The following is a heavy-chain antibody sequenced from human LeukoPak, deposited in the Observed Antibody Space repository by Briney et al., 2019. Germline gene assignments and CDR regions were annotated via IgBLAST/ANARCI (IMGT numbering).Heavy chain of an antibody. J-gene: IGHJ4*02. D-gene: IGHD5-24*01. CDR3: AKGDGYNRNSNFDY. CDR1: GYTFTNYW. Sequence: GESLKISCQGSGYTFTNYWIGWVRQAPGKGLEWVSAISGSGGSTYYADSVKGRFTISRDNSKNTLYLQMNSLRAEDTAVYYCAKGDGYNRNSNFDYWGQGTLVTVSS. V-gene: IGHV3-23*01. CDR2: ISGSGGST.